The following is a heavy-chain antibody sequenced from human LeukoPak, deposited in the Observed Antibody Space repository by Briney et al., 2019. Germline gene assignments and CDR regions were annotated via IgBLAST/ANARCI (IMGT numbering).Heavy chain of an antibody. D-gene: IGHD1-26*01. Sequence: SETLSLTCTVSGGSISSGGYYWSWIRQHPGKGLEWIGYIYDSGSTNYNPSLKSRVTISVDTSRSQFSLKLSSVTAADTAVYYCARHKSGSFYSFDNWGQGTLVTVSS. CDR2: IYDSGST. CDR3: ARHKSGSFYSFDN. J-gene: IGHJ4*02. V-gene: IGHV4-61*08. CDR1: GGSISSGGYY.